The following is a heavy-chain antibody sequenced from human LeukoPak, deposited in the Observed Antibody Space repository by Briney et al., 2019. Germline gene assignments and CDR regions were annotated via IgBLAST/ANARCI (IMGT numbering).Heavy chain of an antibody. Sequence: ASVKVSCKASGYTFTSYGISWVRQAPGQGLEWMGWISAYNGNTNYAQKFQGRVTMTEDTSTDTAYMELSSLRSEDTAVYYCATAPLPAGDYFDYWGQGTLVTVSS. V-gene: IGHV1-18*01. D-gene: IGHD2-2*01. CDR3: ATAPLPAGDYFDY. CDR1: GYTFTSYG. CDR2: ISAYNGNT. J-gene: IGHJ4*02.